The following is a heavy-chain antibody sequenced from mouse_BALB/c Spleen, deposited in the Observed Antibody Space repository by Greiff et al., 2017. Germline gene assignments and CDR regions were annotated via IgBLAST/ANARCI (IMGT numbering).Heavy chain of an antibody. CDR3: TGGSSYKNAMDY. V-gene: IGHV1-5*01. CDR1: GYSFTSYW. Sequence: EVQLQESGTVLARPGASVKMSCKASGYSFTSYWMHWVKQRPGQGLEWIGAIYPGNSDTSYNQKFKGKAKLTAVTSASTAYMELSSLTNEDSAVYYCTGGSSYKNAMDYWGQGTSVTVSS. CDR2: IYPGNSDT. D-gene: IGHD1-1*01. J-gene: IGHJ4*01.